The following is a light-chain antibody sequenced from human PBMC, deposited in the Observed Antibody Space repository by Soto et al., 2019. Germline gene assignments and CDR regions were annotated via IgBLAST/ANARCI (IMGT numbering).Light chain of an antibody. J-gene: IGKJ2*01. CDR1: QSVSSN. V-gene: IGKV3-15*01. CDR3: QQSNNWPYT. CDR2: GAS. Sequence: EIVMTQSPATLSVSPGERATHSCRASQSVSSNLAWYQQKPGQAPRLLFYGASTRATGLPARFSGSGSGTDFTLTISSLQSEDFAVYYCQQSNNWPYTFGQGTKLEIK.